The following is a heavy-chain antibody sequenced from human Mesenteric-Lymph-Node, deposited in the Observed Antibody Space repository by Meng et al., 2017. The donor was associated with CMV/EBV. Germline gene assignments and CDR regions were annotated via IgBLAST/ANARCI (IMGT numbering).Heavy chain of an antibody. CDR3: TTASKYQLLPWYPR. Sequence: GGSLRLSCAASGFTFSNAWMSWVRQAPGKGLEWVGRIKSKTDGGTTDYAAPVKGRFTISRDDSKNTLYLQMNSLKTEDTAVYYCTTASKYQLLPWYPRWGQGTLVTVSS. CDR1: GFTFSNAW. J-gene: IGHJ4*02. CDR2: IKSKTDGGTT. V-gene: IGHV3-15*01. D-gene: IGHD2-2*01.